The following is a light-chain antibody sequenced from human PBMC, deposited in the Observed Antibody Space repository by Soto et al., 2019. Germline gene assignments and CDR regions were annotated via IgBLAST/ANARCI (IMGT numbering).Light chain of an antibody. V-gene: IGKV3-20*01. CDR1: QSIGNNY. J-gene: IGKJ5*01. Sequence: EIVLTQSPGSLSLSPGESATLSCRASQSIGNNYLGWYQQRPGQAPRLLIYGASSGATGIPDRFSGSGSGTDFTLTISRLEPEDFAVYYCQQYGGSPPITFGPGTRLEIK. CDR3: QQYGGSPPIT. CDR2: GAS.